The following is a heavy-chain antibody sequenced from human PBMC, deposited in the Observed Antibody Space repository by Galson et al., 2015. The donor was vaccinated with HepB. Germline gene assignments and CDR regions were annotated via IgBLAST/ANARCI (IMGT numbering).Heavy chain of an antibody. CDR3: ARLSTRAFDI. Sequence: QSGAEVKKPGESLKISCEVSGYSFTTYWIGWVRQMPGKGLEWMGSISPGDSDTKYSPSFQGQVTFSVAESINTAYLQWSSLKASDSATYYCARLSTRAFDIWGQGTIINVSS. CDR2: ISPGDSDT. V-gene: IGHV5-51*03. CDR1: GYSFTTYW. D-gene: IGHD2-2*01. J-gene: IGHJ3*02.